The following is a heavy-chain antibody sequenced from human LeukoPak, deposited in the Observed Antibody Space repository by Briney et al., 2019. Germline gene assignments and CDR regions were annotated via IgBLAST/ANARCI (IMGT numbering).Heavy chain of an antibody. V-gene: IGHV4-31*03. CDR1: GGSISSGGYY. CDR3: ARSNSGSNSDY. Sequence: SETLSLTCTVSGGSISSGGYYWSWIRQHPGKGLECIGYIHYSGRTYYNPSLKSRVTISVDTSKNQFSLKLSSVTAADTAVYYCARSNSGSNSDYWGQGTLVTVSS. D-gene: IGHD5-12*01. J-gene: IGHJ4*02. CDR2: IHYSGRT.